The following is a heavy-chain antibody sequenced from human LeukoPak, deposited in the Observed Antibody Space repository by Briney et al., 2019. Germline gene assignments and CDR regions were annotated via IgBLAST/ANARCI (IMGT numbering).Heavy chain of an antibody. CDR2: IWYDGSNK. CDR3: ARSGFNYYYGMDV. V-gene: IGHV3-33*01. CDR1: GFTFSSYG. J-gene: IGHJ6*02. Sequence: PGGSLRLSCAASGFTFSSYGMHWVRQAPGKGLEGVAVIWYDGSNKYYADSVKGRFTISRDNSKNTLYLQMNSLRAEDTAVYYCARSGFNYYYGMDVWGQGTTVTVSS. D-gene: IGHD6-25*01.